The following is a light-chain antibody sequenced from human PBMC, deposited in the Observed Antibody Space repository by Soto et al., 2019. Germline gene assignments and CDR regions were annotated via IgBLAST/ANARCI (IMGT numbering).Light chain of an antibody. J-gene: IGLJ1*01. V-gene: IGLV2-8*01. CDR1: SSDVGGYNY. Sequence: QSALTQPPSASGSPGQSAAISCTGTSSDVGGYNYVSWYQQHPGKAPKLMIYDVSKRPSGVPDRFSGSKSGNTASLTVSGLQAEDEADYYCSSYAGTHIVFGTGTKVPS. CDR3: SSYAGTHIV. CDR2: DVS.